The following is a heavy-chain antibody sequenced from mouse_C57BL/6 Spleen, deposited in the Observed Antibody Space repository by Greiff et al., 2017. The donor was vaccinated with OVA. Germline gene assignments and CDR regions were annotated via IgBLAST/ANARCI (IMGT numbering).Heavy chain of an antibody. Sequence: EVNVVESGGGLVKPGGSLKLSCAASGFTFSDYGMHWVRQAPEKGLEWVAYISSGSSTIYYADTVKGRFTISRDNAKNTLFLQMTSLRSEDTAMYYCARDGNYEDYAMDYWGQGTSVTVSS. CDR2: ISSGSSTI. J-gene: IGHJ4*01. CDR1: GFTFSDYG. D-gene: IGHD2-1*01. CDR3: ARDGNYEDYAMDY. V-gene: IGHV5-17*01.